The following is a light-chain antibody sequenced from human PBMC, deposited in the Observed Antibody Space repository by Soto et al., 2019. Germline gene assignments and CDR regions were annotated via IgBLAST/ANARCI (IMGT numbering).Light chain of an antibody. Sequence: QSALPPPASVSGSPGQSITISCTGTSSDVCGYNYVSWYQQHPGKAPKLMIYEVSNRPSGVSNRFSGSKSGNTASLTISGLQAEDEADYYCSSYTSSSTLVFGGGTKLTVL. J-gene: IGLJ3*02. V-gene: IGLV2-14*01. CDR3: SSYTSSSTLV. CDR2: EVS. CDR1: SSDVCGYNY.